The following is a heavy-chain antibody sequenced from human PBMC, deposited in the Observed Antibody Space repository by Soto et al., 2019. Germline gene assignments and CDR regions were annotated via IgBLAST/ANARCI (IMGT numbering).Heavy chain of an antibody. V-gene: IGHV3-23*01. CDR3: AKVPASLKTFDY. D-gene: IGHD2-2*01. J-gene: IGHJ4*02. CDR2: VSGNGAVT. Sequence: EVQLLDSGGGLAQPGGSLRLSCAASGFTFGNYDMNCVRQAPGKGLEWVSTVSGNGAVTYYADSVKGRFTISRDNSRSTLYLQMNNLRAEDTAIYFCAKVPASLKTFDYWGQGTLVTVAS. CDR1: GFTFGNYD.